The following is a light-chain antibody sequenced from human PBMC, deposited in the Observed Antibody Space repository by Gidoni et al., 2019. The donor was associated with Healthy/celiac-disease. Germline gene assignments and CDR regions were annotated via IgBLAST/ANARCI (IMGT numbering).Light chain of an antibody. CDR1: RSTIGAGYD. CDR2: GNS. J-gene: IGLJ1*01. V-gene: IGLV1-40*01. CDR3: QSYDSSLSVLYV. Sequence: QSVLTQPPSVSGAPGQRVTISCTGSRSTIGAGYDVPWYQQLPGTAPKLLIYGNSNRPSGVPDRFSGSKSGTSASLAITGLQAEDEADYYCQSYDSSLSVLYVFGTGTKVTVL.